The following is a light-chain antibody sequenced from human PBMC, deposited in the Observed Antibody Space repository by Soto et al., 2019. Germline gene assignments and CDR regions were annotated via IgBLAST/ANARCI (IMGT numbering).Light chain of an antibody. Sequence: EIVLTQSPATLSLSPGERATLSCRARQSLSSYLAWYQQKPGQAPRLLIYDTPRRATGIPARFSGSGSGTDFTLTISSLEPEDFAVYYCQQRGNWPLTFGGGTKVEIK. CDR3: QQRGNWPLT. CDR1: QSLSSY. CDR2: DTP. V-gene: IGKV3-11*01. J-gene: IGKJ4*01.